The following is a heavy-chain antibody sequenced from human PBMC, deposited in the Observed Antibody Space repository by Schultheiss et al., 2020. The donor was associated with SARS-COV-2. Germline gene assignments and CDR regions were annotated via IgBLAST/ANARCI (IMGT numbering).Heavy chain of an antibody. CDR1: GGSISSSSYY. CDR2: IYYSGST. J-gene: IGHJ6*02. Sequence: SETLSLTCTVSGGSISSSSYYWGWIRQPPGKGLEWIGYIYYSGSTYYNPSLKSRVTISVDTSKNQFSLKLSSVTAADTAVYYCAFNDFWSGYRYYYYGMDVWGQGTTVTVSS. CDR3: AFNDFWSGYRYYYYGMDV. D-gene: IGHD3-3*01. V-gene: IGHV4-39*01.